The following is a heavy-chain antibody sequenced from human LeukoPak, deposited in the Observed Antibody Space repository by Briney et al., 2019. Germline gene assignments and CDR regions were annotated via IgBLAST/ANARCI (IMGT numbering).Heavy chain of an antibody. Sequence: GASVKVSCKASGYTFTGYYMHWVRQAPGQGLEWMGWINPNSGGTNYAQKFQGRVTMTRDTSISTAYMELSRLRPDDTAGYFCARERDNYYGSGSYGYWGQGTLVTVSS. J-gene: IGHJ4*02. V-gene: IGHV1-2*02. CDR2: INPNSGGT. D-gene: IGHD3-10*01. CDR3: ARERDNYYGSGSYGY. CDR1: GYTFTGYY.